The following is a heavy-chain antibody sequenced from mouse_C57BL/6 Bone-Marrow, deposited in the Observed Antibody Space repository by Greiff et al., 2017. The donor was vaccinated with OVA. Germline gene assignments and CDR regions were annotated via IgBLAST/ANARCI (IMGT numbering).Heavy chain of an antibody. CDR3: ACDYGSPWFAY. CDR2: INPYNGGT. CDR1: GYTFTDYY. Sequence: VQLQQSGPVLVKPGASVKMSCKASGYTFTDYYMNWVKQSHGKSLEWIGVINPYNGGTSYNQKFKGKATLTVDKSSSTAYMELNSLTSEDSAVYYCACDYGSPWFAYWGQGTLVTVSA. D-gene: IGHD1-1*01. V-gene: IGHV1-19*01. J-gene: IGHJ3*01.